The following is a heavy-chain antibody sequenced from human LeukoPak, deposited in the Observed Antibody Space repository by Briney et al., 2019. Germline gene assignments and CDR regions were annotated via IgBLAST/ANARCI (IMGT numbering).Heavy chain of an antibody. CDR1: GFTFSNAW. Sequence: SGGSLTLSCAASGFTFSNAWMSWVRQAPGKGREWVGRIKSKTDGGTTDYAAPVKGRFTISRYDSKNTLYLQMNSLKTEDTAVYYCTAVYSGYDDYWGQGTLVTVSS. V-gene: IGHV3-15*01. D-gene: IGHD5-12*01. J-gene: IGHJ4*02. CDR2: IKSKTDGGTT. CDR3: TAVYSGYDDY.